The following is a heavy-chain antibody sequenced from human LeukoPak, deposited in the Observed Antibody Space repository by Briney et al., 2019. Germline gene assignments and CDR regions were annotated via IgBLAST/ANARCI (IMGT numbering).Heavy chain of an antibody. CDR3: TKDVGHSAMAI. J-gene: IGHJ4*01. D-gene: IGHD5-18*01. Sequence: GGSLRHSYASSGFTGSYAYMIWIRQAPGKGLEWVAVIWHDGTNKYYADSVKGRFTISRDNSKNTLYLQMNSLRAEDTAVYYCTKDVGHSAMAICGQGVLVTVSS. CDR1: GFTGSYAY. CDR2: IWHDGTNK. V-gene: IGHV3-33*06.